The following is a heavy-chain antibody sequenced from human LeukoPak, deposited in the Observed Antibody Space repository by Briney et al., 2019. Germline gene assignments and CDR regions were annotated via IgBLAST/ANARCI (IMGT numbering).Heavy chain of an antibody. V-gene: IGHV3-7*01. CDR2: IKQDGSEM. D-gene: IGHD2-15*01. Sequence: GGSLRLSCAASGFTFSRYWMNWVRQAPEKGLEWVANIKQDGSEMYYVDSVKGRFTISRDNTKNSLYLQMHNLRVGDTAVYYCARDPGRGSCFDYWGQGTLVTVSS. CDR1: GFTFSRYW. CDR3: ARDPGRGSCFDY. J-gene: IGHJ4*02.